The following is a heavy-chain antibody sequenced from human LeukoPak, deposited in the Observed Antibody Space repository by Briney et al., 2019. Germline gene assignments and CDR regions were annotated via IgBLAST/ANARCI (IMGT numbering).Heavy chain of an antibody. CDR3: TSNSDYGGAGYGY. D-gene: IGHD4-23*01. CDR1: GFSFSGSG. V-gene: IGHV3-73*01. J-gene: IGHJ4*02. CDR2: IRTKTNGYAT. Sequence: GGSLTLSCAASGFSFSGSGMYWVRQAAGKGLWWVGRIRTKTNGYATTYAASVKGRFTISRDDSKNTAYLQMNSLKTEDTAVYYCTSNSDYGGAGYGYWGQGTLVTVSS.